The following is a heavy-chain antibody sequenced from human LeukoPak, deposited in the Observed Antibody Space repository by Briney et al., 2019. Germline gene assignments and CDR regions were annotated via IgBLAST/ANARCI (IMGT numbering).Heavy chain of an antibody. Sequence: GGSLRLSCSASGFTFSSYAMHWVRQAPGKGLEYVSAILSNVGSTYYADSVKGRFTISRDNSKNTLYLQMSSLRAEDTAVYYCVKATYYYGSGSYEIYYYGMDVWGQGTTVTVSS. J-gene: IGHJ6*02. V-gene: IGHV3-64D*06. CDR3: VKATYYYGSGSYEIYYYGMDV. D-gene: IGHD3-10*01. CDR2: ILSNVGST. CDR1: GFTFSSYA.